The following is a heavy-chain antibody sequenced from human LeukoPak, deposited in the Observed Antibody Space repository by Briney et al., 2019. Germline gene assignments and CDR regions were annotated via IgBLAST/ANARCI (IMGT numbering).Heavy chain of an antibody. CDR2: ISAYNGNT. CDR3: ARYLEWLFYFDY. Sequence: GASVKVSCKASGYTFINYGINWVRQAPGQGLEWMGWISAYNGNTNYAQKLQGRVTMTTDTSTSTAYMELRSLRSDDTAVYYCARYLEWLFYFDYWGQGTLVTVSS. CDR1: GYTFINYG. D-gene: IGHD6-19*01. V-gene: IGHV1-18*01. J-gene: IGHJ4*02.